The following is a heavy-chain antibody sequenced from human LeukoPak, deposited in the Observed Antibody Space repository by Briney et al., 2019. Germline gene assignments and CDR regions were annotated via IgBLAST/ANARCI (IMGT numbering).Heavy chain of an antibody. Sequence: GGSLRLSCAASGFTFSDHAMTWVRQAPGKGLEWVSDIRGTGGDTFYADSVKGRFTISRDNSRNTLYLQMNSLRADDTALYLWARCMVTKFVCWGEGTLVTVSS. CDR3: ARCMVTKFVC. D-gene: IGHD5-18*01. CDR1: GFTFSDHA. V-gene: IGHV3-23*01. J-gene: IGHJ4*02. CDR2: IRGTGGDT.